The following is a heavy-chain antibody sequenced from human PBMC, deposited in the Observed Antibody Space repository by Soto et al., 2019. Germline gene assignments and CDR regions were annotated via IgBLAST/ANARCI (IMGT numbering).Heavy chain of an antibody. J-gene: IGHJ4*02. D-gene: IGHD2-21*01. V-gene: IGHV1-69*13. CDR1: GGTFSSYA. Sequence: PVKVSCKASGGTFSSYAISWGRQAPGQGLEWMGGIIPIFGTANYAQKFQGRVTITADESTSTAYMELSSLRSEDTAVYYCARGRPMEVIDYWGQGTLVTVSS. CDR3: ARGRPMEVIDY. CDR2: IIPIFGTA.